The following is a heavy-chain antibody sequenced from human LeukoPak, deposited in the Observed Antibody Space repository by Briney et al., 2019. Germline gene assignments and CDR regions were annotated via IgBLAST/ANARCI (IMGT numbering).Heavy chain of an antibody. CDR2: INPNSGGT. V-gene: IGHV1-2*02. CDR3: ARDTVRAGDSYFNWFDP. Sequence: ASVKVSCKASGYTFTGYCMHWVRQAPGQGLEWMGWINPNSGGTNYAQKFQGRVTMTRDTSISTAYMELSRLRSDDTAVYYCARDTVRAGDSYFNWFDPWGQGTLVTVSS. D-gene: IGHD2-8*02. CDR1: GYTFTGYC. J-gene: IGHJ5*02.